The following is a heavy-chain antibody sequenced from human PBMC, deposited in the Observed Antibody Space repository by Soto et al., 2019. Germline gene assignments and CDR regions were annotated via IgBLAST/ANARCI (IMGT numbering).Heavy chain of an antibody. CDR3: ARVQGVPYYYGSGSYFDY. D-gene: IGHD3-10*01. J-gene: IGHJ4*02. V-gene: IGHV3-7*01. Sequence: GGSLRLSCAASGFTFSSYWMSWVRQAPGKGLEWVANIKQDGSEKYYVDSVKGRFTISRDNAKNSLYLQMNSLRAEDTAVYYCARVQGVPYYYGSGSYFDYWGQGTLVTVSS. CDR1: GFTFSSYW. CDR2: IKQDGSEK.